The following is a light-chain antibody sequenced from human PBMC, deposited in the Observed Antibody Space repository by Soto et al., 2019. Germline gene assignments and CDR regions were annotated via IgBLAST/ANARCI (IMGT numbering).Light chain of an antibody. V-gene: IGKV3-20*01. CDR2: GTS. CDR1: QNIATQF. CDR3: QQYRSSSGYT. J-gene: IGKJ2*01. Sequence: VLTQSPGTLSLSPGERATLSCRASQNIATQFFTWYQQRPGQAPRVLIYGTSTRATGIPDRFSGSGSGTDFTLTISRLEPEDFAVYYCQQYRSSSGYTFGQGTKLEIK.